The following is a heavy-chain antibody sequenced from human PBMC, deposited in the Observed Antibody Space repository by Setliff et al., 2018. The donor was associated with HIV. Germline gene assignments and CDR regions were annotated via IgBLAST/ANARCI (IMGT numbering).Heavy chain of an antibody. J-gene: IGHJ4*02. CDR3: ARHVGYSSSSLDY. CDR2: IYYSGTT. Sequence: LSLTCTVSGGSISSYYWSWIRQPPGKGLEWVGYIYYSGTTNYNPSLKSRVTISVDTSKNQFSLKLSSVTAADTAVYYCARHVGYSSSSLDYWGQGTLVTVSS. D-gene: IGHD6-6*01. CDR1: GGSISSYY. V-gene: IGHV4-59*08.